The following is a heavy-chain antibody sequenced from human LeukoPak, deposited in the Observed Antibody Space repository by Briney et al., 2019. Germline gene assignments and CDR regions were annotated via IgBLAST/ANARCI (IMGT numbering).Heavy chain of an antibody. J-gene: IGHJ5*02. CDR3: ARDHKIFGQQLMYNWFDP. Sequence: ASVKVSCKAPGYTFTTYHMHWVRQAPGQGLEWVGMIDTSDGNTNYAQKFLDRVTMTRDTSTSTVYMELSGLRSYDTAVYYCARDHKIFGQQLMYNWFDPWGQGTLVTVSS. CDR2: IDTSDGNT. V-gene: IGHV1-46*01. CDR1: GYTFTTYH. D-gene: IGHD6-13*01.